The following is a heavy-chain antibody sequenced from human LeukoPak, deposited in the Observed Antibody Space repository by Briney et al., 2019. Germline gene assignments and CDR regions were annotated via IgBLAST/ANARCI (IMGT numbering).Heavy chain of an antibody. V-gene: IGHV3-23*01. CDR1: GFTFSTYA. CDR2: ISGSGGST. J-gene: IGHJ4*02. D-gene: IGHD4-17*01. CDR3: AKGGVYGDYYFDY. Sequence: PGGSLRLSCAASGFTFSTYAMSWVRQAPGKGLEWVSAISGSGGSTYYADSVKGRFTISRDNSKNTLYLQMNSLRAEDTAVYYCAKGGVYGDYYFDYWGQGTLVTVSS.